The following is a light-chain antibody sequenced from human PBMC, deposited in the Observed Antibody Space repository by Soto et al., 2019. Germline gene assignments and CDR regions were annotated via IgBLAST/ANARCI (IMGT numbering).Light chain of an antibody. Sequence: QSALTQPASVSGSPGQSITISCTGTSGDIGSYNRVSWYQQHPGKAPKLIIYEVSNRPSGVSSRFSGSKSGDTASLIISGLQAEDEADYYCLSWTTRRALVFGGGTKLTVL. CDR1: SGDIGSYNR. V-gene: IGLV2-14*01. CDR2: EVS. J-gene: IGLJ2*01. CDR3: LSWTTRRALV.